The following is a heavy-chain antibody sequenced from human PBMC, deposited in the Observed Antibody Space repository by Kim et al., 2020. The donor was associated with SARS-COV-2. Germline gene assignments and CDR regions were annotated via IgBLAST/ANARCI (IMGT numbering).Heavy chain of an antibody. D-gene: IGHD3-10*01. J-gene: IGHJ4*02. V-gene: IGHV1-46*01. Sequence: SYAQKFQGRVTMTRDTSTSTVYMELSSLRSEDTAVYYCAREYPFGELYYWGQGTLVTVSS. CDR3: AREYPFGELYY.